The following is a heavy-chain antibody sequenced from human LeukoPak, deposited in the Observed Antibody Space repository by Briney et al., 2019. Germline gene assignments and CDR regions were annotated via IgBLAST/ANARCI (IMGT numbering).Heavy chain of an antibody. J-gene: IGHJ4*02. Sequence: GGSLRLSCAASGFTFSSYSMNWVRQAPGKGLEWVGRIKSKTDGGTTDYAAPVKGRFTISRDDSKNTLYLQMNSLKTEDTAVYYCTTPHYDFWSGYLGYWGQGTLVTVSS. CDR2: IKSKTDGGTT. V-gene: IGHV3-15*01. CDR1: GFTFSSYS. D-gene: IGHD3-3*01. CDR3: TTPHYDFWSGYLGY.